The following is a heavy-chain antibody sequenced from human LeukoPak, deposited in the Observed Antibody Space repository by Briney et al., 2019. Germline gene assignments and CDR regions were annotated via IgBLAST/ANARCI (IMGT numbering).Heavy chain of an antibody. J-gene: IGHJ4*02. D-gene: IGHD3-22*01. Sequence: GGSLRLSCAASGFTFSSYAMHWVRQAPGKGLEWVAVISYDGSNKYYADSVKGRFTISRDNSKNTLYLQMNSLRAEDTAVYYCARPPFPYYYDRGSYYFDYWGQGTLVTVSS. CDR2: ISYDGSNK. CDR1: GFTFSSYA. CDR3: ARPPFPYYYDRGSYYFDY. V-gene: IGHV3-30-3*01.